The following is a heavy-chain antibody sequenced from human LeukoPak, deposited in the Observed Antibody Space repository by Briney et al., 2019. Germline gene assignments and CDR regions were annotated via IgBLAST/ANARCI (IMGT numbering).Heavy chain of an antibody. D-gene: IGHD5-12*01. CDR1: GFTFSNYD. Sequence: GGSLRLSCAASGFTFSNYDMHWVRQAPGKGLEYVASISNKGGNTYYANSVKGRFTISRDNSKKTLFLEMNSLSAEDTAIYYCARDCSGYYCFDNWGQGTLVTVSS. J-gene: IGHJ4*02. CDR3: ARDCSGYYCFDN. CDR2: ISNKGGNT. V-gene: IGHV3-64*01.